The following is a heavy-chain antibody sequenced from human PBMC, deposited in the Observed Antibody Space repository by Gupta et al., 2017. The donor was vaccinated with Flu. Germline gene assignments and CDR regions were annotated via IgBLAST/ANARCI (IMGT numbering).Heavy chain of an antibody. CDR2: SSASGGRT. CDR3: AKNRVAGAISYYYGLDV. Sequence: PVKGMEWVRGSSASGGRTFYANSVKGRFTISRDTSKNTLYLQMNSLRADDTAVYYCAKNRVAGAISYYYGLDVWGQGTTVTVSS. J-gene: IGHJ6*02. D-gene: IGHD1-26*01. V-gene: IGHV3-23*01.